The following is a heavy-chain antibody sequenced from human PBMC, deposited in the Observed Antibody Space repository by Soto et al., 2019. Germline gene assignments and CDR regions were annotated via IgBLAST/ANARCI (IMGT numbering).Heavy chain of an antibody. Sequence: QVQLLQSGAEVKKPGASVKVSCKTSGYTFTDYGITWVRQAPGQGLEWMGWISAKNGNTNYVQKFRDRATMTTDTSTSTAYMELRSLTSDDTAVYYCARDKEFPDYWGQGTLVTVSS. J-gene: IGHJ4*02. CDR1: GYTFTDYG. CDR2: ISAKNGNT. V-gene: IGHV1-18*01. CDR3: ARDKEFPDY.